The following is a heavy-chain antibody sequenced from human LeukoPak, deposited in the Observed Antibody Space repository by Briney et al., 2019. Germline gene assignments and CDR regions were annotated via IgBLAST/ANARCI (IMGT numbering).Heavy chain of an antibody. CDR2: INPNSGGT. Sequence: GASVKVSCKASVYTFTGYYMHWVRQAPGQGLEWMGWINPNSGGTNYAQKFQGRVTMTRDTSISTAYMELSRLRSDDTAMYYCARRWAAVGTFDYWGQGTLVTVSS. CDR3: ARRWAAVGTFDY. CDR1: VYTFTGYY. V-gene: IGHV1-2*02. D-gene: IGHD6-13*01. J-gene: IGHJ4*02.